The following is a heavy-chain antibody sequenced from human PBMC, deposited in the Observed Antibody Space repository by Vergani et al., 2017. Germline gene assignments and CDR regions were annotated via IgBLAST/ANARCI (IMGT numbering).Heavy chain of an antibody. Sequence: QVQLVQSGAEVKKPGASVKVSCKASGYTFTSYAMHWVRQAPGQRLEWMGWSNAGNGNTKYSQEFQGRVTITRDTSASTAYMELSSLRSDDTAVYYCARYGDILTGQEGYYMDVWGKGTTVTVSS. J-gene: IGHJ6*03. CDR3: ARYGDILTGQEGYYMDV. CDR1: GYTFTSYA. CDR2: SNAGNGNT. V-gene: IGHV1-3*02. D-gene: IGHD3-9*01.